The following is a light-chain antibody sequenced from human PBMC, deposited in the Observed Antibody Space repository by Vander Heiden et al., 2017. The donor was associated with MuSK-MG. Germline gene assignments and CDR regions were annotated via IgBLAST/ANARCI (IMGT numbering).Light chain of an antibody. J-gene: IGLJ3*02. CDR3: CSYAGVVTLGV. CDR2: EVS. V-gene: IGLV2-23*02. CDR1: ISDVGNYDL. Sequence: QSALTQPAAVSGSPGQSITISCTGTISDVGNYDLVSWYQQHPGKAPKLIIYEVSKRPSGVSSRFYGSKLGNTASLTISGLQAEDEADYYCCSYAGVVTLGVFGGGTKLTVL.